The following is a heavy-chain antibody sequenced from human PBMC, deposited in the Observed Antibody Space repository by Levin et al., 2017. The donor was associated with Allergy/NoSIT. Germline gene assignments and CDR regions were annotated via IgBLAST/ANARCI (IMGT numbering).Heavy chain of an antibody. CDR2: INPNSGGT. CDR3: ARGRGLGDNFDY. Sequence: GESLKISCKASGYTFTGYYMHWVRQAPGQGLEWMGWINPNSGGTNYAQKFQGRVTMTRDTSISTAYMELSRLRSDDTAVYYCARGRGLGDNFDYWGQGTLVTVSS. D-gene: IGHD4-17*01. J-gene: IGHJ4*02. CDR1: GYTFTGYY. V-gene: IGHV1-2*02.